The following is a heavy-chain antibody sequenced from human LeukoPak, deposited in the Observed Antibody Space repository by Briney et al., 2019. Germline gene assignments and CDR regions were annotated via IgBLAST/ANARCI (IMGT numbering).Heavy chain of an antibody. D-gene: IGHD6-13*01. CDR3: ARKAAAGIPPLYNWFDP. CDR2: IYTSGST. J-gene: IGHJ5*02. Sequence: SETLSLTCTVSGGSISSYYWSWIRQPAGKGLEWIGRIYTSGSTNYNPSLKSRVTMSVDTSKKQFSLKLTSVTPADTAVYYCARKAAAGIPPLYNWFDPWGQGTLVTVSA. V-gene: IGHV4-4*07. CDR1: GGSISSYY.